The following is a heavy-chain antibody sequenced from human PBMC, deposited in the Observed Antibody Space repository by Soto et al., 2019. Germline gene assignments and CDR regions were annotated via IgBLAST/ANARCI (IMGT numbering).Heavy chain of an antibody. CDR2: ISYDGSNK. D-gene: IGHD1-1*01. Sequence: LRLSCAASGFTFSSYAMHWVRQAPGKGLEWVAVISYDGSNKYYADSVKGRFTISRDNSKNTLYLQMNSLRAEDTAVYYCAKERTRRNLYYYYYGMDVWGQGTTVTVSS. CDR3: AKERTRRNLYYYYYGMDV. V-gene: IGHV3-30*18. J-gene: IGHJ6*02. CDR1: GFTFSSYA.